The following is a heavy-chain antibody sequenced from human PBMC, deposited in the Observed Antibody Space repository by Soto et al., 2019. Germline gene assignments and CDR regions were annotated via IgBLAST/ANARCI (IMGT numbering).Heavy chain of an antibody. Sequence: ASVKVSCKPSGNTFTSYYMNWVRQPPGQGLEWMGIINPSGGSTSYAQKFQGRVTMTRDTSTSTVYMELSSLRSEDTAVYYCARDNGYSGYVRSSNWFDPWGQGTLVTVSS. J-gene: IGHJ5*02. CDR1: GNTFTSYY. D-gene: IGHD5-12*01. CDR3: ARDNGYSGYVRSSNWFDP. CDR2: INPSGGST. V-gene: IGHV1-46*01.